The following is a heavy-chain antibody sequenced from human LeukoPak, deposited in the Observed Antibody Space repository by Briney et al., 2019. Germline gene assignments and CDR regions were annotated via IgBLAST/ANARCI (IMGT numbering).Heavy chain of an antibody. CDR2: ISSSGSAI. Sequence: GGSLRLSCAASGFIFSDYYMSWIRQAPGKGLEWVSYISSSGSAIYYADSVKGRFTISRDNAKNSLYLQINSLRAEDTAVYYCARDPGSGYEEHFDYWGQGTLVTVSS. J-gene: IGHJ4*02. CDR3: ARDPGSGYEEHFDY. CDR1: GFIFSDYY. D-gene: IGHD5-12*01. V-gene: IGHV3-11*01.